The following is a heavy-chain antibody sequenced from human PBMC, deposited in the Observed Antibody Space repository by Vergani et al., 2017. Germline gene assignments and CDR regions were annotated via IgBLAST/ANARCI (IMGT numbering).Heavy chain of an antibody. CDR1: GGTFSSYA. J-gene: IGHJ4*02. Sequence: QVQLVQSGAEVKKPGSSVKVSCKASGGTFSSYAISWVRQAPGQGLEWMGRIIPIFGTANYAQKFQGRVTITADKSTSTAYMELSSLRSEDTAVYYWAGDPDVERVDTAPGSYWGQGTLVTVSS. CDR3: AGDPDVERVDTAPGSY. CDR2: IIPIFGTA. V-gene: IGHV1-69*14. D-gene: IGHD5-18*01.